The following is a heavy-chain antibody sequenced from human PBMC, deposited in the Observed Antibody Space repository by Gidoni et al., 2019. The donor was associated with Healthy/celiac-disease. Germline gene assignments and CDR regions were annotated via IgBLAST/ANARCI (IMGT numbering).Heavy chain of an antibody. D-gene: IGHD5-12*01. CDR2: SSSSSSYI. Sequence: EVQLVESGGGLVKPGGSLRLSCAASGFTFSSYSMNWVRQAPGKGLEWVSSSSSSSSYIYYADSVKGRFTISRDNAKNSLYLQMNSLRAEDTAVYYCASSLSRWLQSPGPLDYWGQGTLVTVSS. CDR3: ASSLSRWLQSPGPLDY. CDR1: GFTFSSYS. J-gene: IGHJ4*02. V-gene: IGHV3-21*01.